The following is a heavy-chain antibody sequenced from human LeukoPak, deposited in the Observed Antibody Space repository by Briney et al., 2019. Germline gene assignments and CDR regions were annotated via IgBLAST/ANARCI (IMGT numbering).Heavy chain of an antibody. CDR1: GFTFSSYW. CDR2: IYYSGST. D-gene: IGHD4-17*01. CDR3: ARVHDYGDLDY. V-gene: IGHV4-39*07. J-gene: IGHJ4*02. Sequence: GSLRLSCAASGFTFSSYWMSWIRQPPGKGLEWIGSIYYSGSTYYNPSLKSRATISVDTSKNQFSLKLSSVTAADTAVYYCARVHDYGDLDYWGQGTLVTVSS.